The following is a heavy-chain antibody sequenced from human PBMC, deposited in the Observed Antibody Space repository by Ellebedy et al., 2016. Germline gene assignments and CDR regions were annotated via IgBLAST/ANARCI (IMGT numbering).Heavy chain of an antibody. Sequence: GSLRLXXAVYGGSFSGYYWSWIRQPPGKGLEWIGEINHSGSTNYNPSLKSRVTISVDTSKNQFSLKLSSVTAADTAVYYCARRRPDIVAANNWFDPWGQGTLVTVSS. CDR3: ARRRPDIVAANNWFDP. V-gene: IGHV4-34*01. CDR2: INHSGST. J-gene: IGHJ5*02. D-gene: IGHD5-12*01. CDR1: GGSFSGYY.